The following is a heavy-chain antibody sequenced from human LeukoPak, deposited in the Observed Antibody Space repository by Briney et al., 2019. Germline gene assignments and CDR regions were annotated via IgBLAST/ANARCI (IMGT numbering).Heavy chain of an antibody. J-gene: IGHJ5*02. D-gene: IGHD2-2*01. CDR3: AKGYCSSTSCYLFS. V-gene: IGHV3-9*03. CDR1: GFTFDDYA. Sequence: GRSLRLSCAASGFTFDDYAMHWVRQAPGKGLEWVSGISWNSGIIGYADSVKGRFTISRDNAKNSLYLQMNSLRAEDMALYYCAKGYCSSTSCYLFSWGQGTLVTVSS. CDR2: ISWNSGII.